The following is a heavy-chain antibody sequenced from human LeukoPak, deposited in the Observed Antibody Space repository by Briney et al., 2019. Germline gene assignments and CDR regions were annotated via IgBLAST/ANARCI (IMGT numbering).Heavy chain of an antibody. CDR1: GGSFSGYY. CDR2: INHSGST. D-gene: IGHD3-22*01. CDR3: ARERGTYYYDT. V-gene: IGHV4-34*01. Sequence: SETLSLTCAVYGGSFSGYYWSWIRQPPGKGLEWIGEINHSGSTNYNPSLKSRVTISVDTSKNQFSLKPSSVTAADTAVYYCARERGTYYYDTWGQGTLVTVSS. J-gene: IGHJ5*02.